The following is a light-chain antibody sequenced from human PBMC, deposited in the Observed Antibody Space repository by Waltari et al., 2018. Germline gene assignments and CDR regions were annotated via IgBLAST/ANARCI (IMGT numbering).Light chain of an antibody. Sequence: QPPWTKLAPFSGPPEQSAPSPGLGTIVDLVFFNFPPWYQQYPGKAPKLIIYDVSKRPSGVPDRFSGSKSGNTASLTISGLQTEDEADYYCCSYAGSYTYVFGTGTKVTVL. CDR3: CSYAGSYTYV. CDR1: IVDLVFFN. J-gene: IGLJ1*01. V-gene: IGLV2-11*01. CDR2: DVS.